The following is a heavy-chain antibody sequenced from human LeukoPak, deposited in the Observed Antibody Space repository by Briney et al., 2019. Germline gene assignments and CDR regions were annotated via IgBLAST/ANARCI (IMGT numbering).Heavy chain of an antibody. CDR2: IYYSGST. Sequence: PSETLSLTCTVSGGSISSSSYYWGWIRQPPGKGLEWIGSIYYSGSTYYNPSLKSRVTISVDTSKNQFSLKLSSVTAADTAVYYCARHFRPRYGMDVWGQGTTVTVSS. V-gene: IGHV4-39*01. CDR1: GGSISSSSYY. J-gene: IGHJ6*02. D-gene: IGHD6-6*01. CDR3: ARHFRPRYGMDV.